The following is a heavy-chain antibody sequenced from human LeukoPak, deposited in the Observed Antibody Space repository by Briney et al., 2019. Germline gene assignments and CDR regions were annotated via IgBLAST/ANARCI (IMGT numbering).Heavy chain of an antibody. V-gene: IGHV4-34*01. CDR3: ARVQEGGLLWFGELLYNWFDP. D-gene: IGHD3-10*01. J-gene: IGHJ5*02. CDR2: INHSGST. CDR1: GGSFSGYY. Sequence: KPSETLSLTCAVYGGSFSGYYGSWIRQPPGKGLEWIGEINHSGSTNYNPSLKSRVTISVDTSKNQFSLKLSSVTAADTAVYYCARVQEGGLLWFGELLYNWFDPWGQGTLVTVSS.